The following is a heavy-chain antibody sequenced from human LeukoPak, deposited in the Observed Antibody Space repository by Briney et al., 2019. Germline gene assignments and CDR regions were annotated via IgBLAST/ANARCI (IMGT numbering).Heavy chain of an antibody. V-gene: IGHV4-4*07. Sequence: PSETLALTCTVSGGSISSYYWSWIRQPAGKGLEWIGRIYTSGSTNYNPSLKSRVTMSVDTSKNQFSLKPSSVTAADTAVYYCARDITYGSGSYYNEYYFDYWGQGTLVTVSS. D-gene: IGHD3-10*01. J-gene: IGHJ4*02. CDR1: GGSISSYY. CDR3: ARDITYGSGSYYNEYYFDY. CDR2: IYTSGST.